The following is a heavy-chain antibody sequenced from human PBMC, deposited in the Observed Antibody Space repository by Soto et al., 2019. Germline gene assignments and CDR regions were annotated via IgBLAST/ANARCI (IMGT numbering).Heavy chain of an antibody. CDR2: IHGDNGNT. CDR1: GYSFSTYA. Sequence: QVHLVQSGAEGKKPGPSVKVSCQASGYSFSTYAMNWVRQAPGQGLEWMGWIHGDNGNTKYSQKFQGRVTITRDTSASTLTSYMELSGLRSEDTGDDYCAREPVRHQVPPGLYRDVWGEWTTVTVCS. V-gene: IGHV1-3*01. J-gene: IGHJ6*03. CDR3: AREPVRHQVPPGLYRDV. D-gene: IGHD1-1*01.